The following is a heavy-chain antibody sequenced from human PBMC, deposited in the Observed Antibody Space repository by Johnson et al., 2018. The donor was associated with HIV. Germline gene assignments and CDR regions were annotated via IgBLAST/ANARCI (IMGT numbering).Heavy chain of an antibody. CDR1: GFSFSSYW. Sequence: VQLVESGGGLIQPGGSLRLSCAASGFSFSSYWMTWVRQAPGTGLEWVSYISSSGSTIYYADSVKGRFTISRDNAKDSLYLQRDSRRAEDTAVYYCARADCGSYWGAFDIWGEGTTVTISS. CDR3: ARADCGSYWGAFDI. J-gene: IGHJ3*02. V-gene: IGHV3-48*04. CDR2: ISSSGSTI. D-gene: IGHD1-26*01.